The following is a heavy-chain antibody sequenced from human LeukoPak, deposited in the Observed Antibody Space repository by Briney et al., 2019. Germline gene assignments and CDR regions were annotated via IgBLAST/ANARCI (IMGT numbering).Heavy chain of an antibody. Sequence: ASVKVSCKASGYTFTSYGISWVRQAPGQGLEWMGWISAYNGNTNYAQKLQGGVTMTTDTSTSTAYMELRSLRSDDTAVYYCARETNYYGSGSYSNWFDPWGQGTLVTVSS. CDR3: ARETNYYGSGSYSNWFDP. CDR2: ISAYNGNT. CDR1: GYTFTSYG. V-gene: IGHV1-18*01. D-gene: IGHD3-10*01. J-gene: IGHJ5*02.